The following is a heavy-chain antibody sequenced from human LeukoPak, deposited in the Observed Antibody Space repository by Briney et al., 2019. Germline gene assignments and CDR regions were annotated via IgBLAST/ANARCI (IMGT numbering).Heavy chain of an antibody. J-gene: IGHJ4*02. D-gene: IGHD2/OR15-2a*01. CDR1: GFTFSNYA. CDR3: AKQNSRGFDY. Sequence: AGGSLRLSCAASGFTFSNYAMTWVRQAPGKGLECVSGISEGADITYYGGSVKGRFTISRDNSKNTLYLQMNSLRAEDTAVYYCAKQNSRGFDYWGQGTLVTVSS. CDR2: ISEGADIT. V-gene: IGHV3-23*01.